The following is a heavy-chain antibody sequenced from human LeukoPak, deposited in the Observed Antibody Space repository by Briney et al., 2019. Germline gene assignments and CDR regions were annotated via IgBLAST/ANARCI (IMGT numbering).Heavy chain of an antibody. CDR3: ARHSSLRTFDY. CDR2: MYYSGST. Sequence: PSETLSLTCAVSGGSISSSSYYCGWIRQPPGKGLEWIGSMYYSGSTYYNPSLKSRVTISVDTSKNQFSLKLSSVTAADTALYYCARHSSLRTFDYWGQGTLVTVSS. J-gene: IGHJ4*02. D-gene: IGHD1-1*01. CDR1: GGSISSSSYY. V-gene: IGHV4-39*01.